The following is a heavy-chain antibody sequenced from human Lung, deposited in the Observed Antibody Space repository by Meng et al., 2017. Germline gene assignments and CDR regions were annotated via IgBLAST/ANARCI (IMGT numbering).Heavy chain of an antibody. J-gene: IGHJ4*02. CDR2: INAGNGNT. V-gene: IGHV1-3*01. CDR3: ARGDYCGGDCYWFDY. D-gene: IGHD2-21*02. Sequence: VRLVRSGAEVKKPGASVKVSCKSSGYTFTSYAMHWVRQAPGQRLEWMGWINAGNGNTKYSQKFQGRVTITRDTSASTAYMELSSLRSEDTAVYYCARGDYCGGDCYWFDYWGQGTLVTVSS. CDR1: GYTFTSYA.